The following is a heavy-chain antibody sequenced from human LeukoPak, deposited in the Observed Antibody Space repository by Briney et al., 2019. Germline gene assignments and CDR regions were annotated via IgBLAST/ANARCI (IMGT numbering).Heavy chain of an antibody. CDR1: GFTFSDYY. V-gene: IGHV3-11*01. J-gene: IGHJ6*02. D-gene: IGHD3-22*01. Sequence: PGGSLRLSCAASGFTFSDYYMSWIRQAPGKGPEWVSYISSSGSTIYYADSVKGRFTISRDNAKNSLYLQMNSLRAEDTAVYYCARDWEPYYDSSGSGMDVWGQGTTVTVSS. CDR2: ISSSGSTI. CDR3: ARDWEPYYDSSGSGMDV.